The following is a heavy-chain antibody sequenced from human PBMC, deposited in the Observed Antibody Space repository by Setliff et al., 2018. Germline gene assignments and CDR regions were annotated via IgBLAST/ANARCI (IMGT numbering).Heavy chain of an antibody. V-gene: IGHV4-39*07. CDR1: GGSISSSSYY. CDR2: IHYSGST. J-gene: IGHJ3*02. D-gene: IGHD4-17*01. CDR3: ARDPLTTNRRRAFDI. Sequence: PSETLSLTCTVSGGSISSSSYYWGWIRQPPGKGLEWIGSIHYSGSTYYNPSLKSRVTISIDTSKNQFSLKLSSVTAADTAVYYCARDPLTTNRRRAFDIWGQGTMVTVS.